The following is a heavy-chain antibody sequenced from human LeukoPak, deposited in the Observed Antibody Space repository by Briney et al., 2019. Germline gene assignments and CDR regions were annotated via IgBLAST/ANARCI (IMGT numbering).Heavy chain of an antibody. CDR2: IYYSGSA. CDR3: ARRHYYDSSGYFDI. CDR1: GVSISSYY. V-gene: IGHV4-59*01. D-gene: IGHD3-22*01. J-gene: IGHJ3*02. Sequence: SETLSLTCTVSGVSISSYYWSWIRQPPGKGLEWIGYIYYSGSANYNPSLKSRVTISVDTSKNQFFLKLSSVTAADTAVYYCARRHYYDSSGYFDIWGQGTMVTVSS.